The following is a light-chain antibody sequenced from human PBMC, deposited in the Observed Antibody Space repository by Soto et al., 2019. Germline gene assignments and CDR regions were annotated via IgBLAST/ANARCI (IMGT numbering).Light chain of an antibody. V-gene: IGKV1-39*01. J-gene: IGKJ1*01. CDR2: AAS. Sequence: DIQMTQSPSSLSASVGDRVTITCRASQSISSYLNWYKQKPGKAPKLLIYAASSLQSGVPSRFSGSRSGTDFTLTICSLQPEDFATYYCQQSYSTPRTFGQGTKVDIK. CDR1: QSISSY. CDR3: QQSYSTPRT.